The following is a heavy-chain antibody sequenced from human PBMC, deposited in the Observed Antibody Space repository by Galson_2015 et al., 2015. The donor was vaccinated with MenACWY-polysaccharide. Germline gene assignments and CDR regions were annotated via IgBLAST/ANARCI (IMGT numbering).Heavy chain of an antibody. CDR1: GGSISSYR. CDR3: AGLMAGSPFGWFDP. J-gene: IGHJ5*02. V-gene: IGHV4-59*01. CDR2: IYYTGTT. D-gene: IGHD6-19*01. Sequence: SEPLSLTCTVSGGSISSYRWTWIRQPPGKGLEWIGYIYYTGTTKYNPSLTSRVTISVDTSKKYFSLKLSSVTAADTTVYYCAGLMAGSPFGWFDPWGQGTLVPVSS.